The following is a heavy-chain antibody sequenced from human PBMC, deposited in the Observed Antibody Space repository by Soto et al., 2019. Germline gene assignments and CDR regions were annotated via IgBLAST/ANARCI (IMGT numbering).Heavy chain of an antibody. V-gene: IGHV3-23*01. D-gene: IGHD6-13*01. CDR2: IGGSGGRT. J-gene: IGHJ4*02. CDR1: EFTFSSYA. CDR3: AKTLLSTSWYGLHDY. Sequence: GGSLRLSCAASEFTFSSYAMSWVRQAPGKGLEWVSTIGGSGGRTYYADSVKGRFTISRDNSRNTLHLQMNSLRVEDTALYYCAKTLLSTSWYGLHDYVSQGXLVTVYS.